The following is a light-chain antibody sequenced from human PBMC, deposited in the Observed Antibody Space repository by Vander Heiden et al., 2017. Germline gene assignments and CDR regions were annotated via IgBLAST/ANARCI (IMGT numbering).Light chain of an antibody. CDR3: QQANNFPLT. V-gene: IGKV1-12*01. CDR2: ATS. CDR1: QGISSW. Sequence: DIKLTPSPFSVSASVGDRVTISCRASQGISSWLAVYQQKPGKAPNLLIYATSSVQSGVPSRFSGSGSETDFTLTISSLQPEDFATYYCQQANNFPLTFGGGTKVEIK. J-gene: IGKJ4*01.